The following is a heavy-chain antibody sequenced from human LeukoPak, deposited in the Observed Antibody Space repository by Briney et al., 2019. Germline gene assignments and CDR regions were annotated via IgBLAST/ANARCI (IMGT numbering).Heavy chain of an antibody. CDR2: IYHSGST. Sequence: SETLSLTCTVSGYSISSGYYWGWIRQPPGKGLEWIGSIYHSGSTYYNPSLKSRVTISVDTSKNQFSLKLSSVTAADTAVYYCARVVRGVIEEKFDYWGQGTLVTVSP. CDR3: ARVVRGVIEEKFDY. V-gene: IGHV4-38-2*02. CDR1: GYSISSGYY. D-gene: IGHD3-10*01. J-gene: IGHJ4*02.